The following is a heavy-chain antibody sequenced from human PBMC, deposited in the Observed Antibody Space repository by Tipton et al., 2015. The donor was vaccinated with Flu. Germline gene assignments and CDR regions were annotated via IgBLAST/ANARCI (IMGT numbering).Heavy chain of an antibody. CDR1: GFTVSSNY. V-gene: IGHV3-66*01. CDR2: IYSGGST. Sequence: GSLRLSCAASGFTVSSNYMSWVRQAPGKGLEWVSVIYSGGSTYYADSVKGRFTISRDNSKRTLYLQMNNLRVEDTAVYYCARDEGVVNYYFGMDVWGQGTTVTVSS. CDR3: ARDEGVVNYYFGMDV. J-gene: IGHJ6*02.